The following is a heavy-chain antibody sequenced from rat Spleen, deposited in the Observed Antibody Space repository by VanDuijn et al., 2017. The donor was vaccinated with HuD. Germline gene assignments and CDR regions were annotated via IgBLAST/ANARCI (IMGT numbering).Heavy chain of an antibody. CDR3: TRDNGYNYYWYFDF. CDR1: GLSLPRNS. Sequence: QVQLKESGPGLVQPSQTLSLTCSVSGLSLPRNSVSWIRQPPGKGLEWMGVIWSNGGTDYNSAIKSRLSISRDTSKSQVFLKMSSLQTDDTAIYYCTRDNGYNYYWYFDFWGPGTMVTVSS. J-gene: IGHJ1*01. CDR2: IWSNGGT. D-gene: IGHD1-9*01. V-gene: IGHV2-47*01.